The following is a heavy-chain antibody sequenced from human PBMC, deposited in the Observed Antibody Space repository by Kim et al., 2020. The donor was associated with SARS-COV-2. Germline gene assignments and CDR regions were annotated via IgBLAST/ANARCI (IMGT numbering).Heavy chain of an antibody. V-gene: IGHV3-21*04. D-gene: IGHD3-10*01. CDR1: GFTFNNYA. Sequence: GGSLRLSCAASGFTFNNYAMNWVRQAPGKGLEWVSSISSVSTYIYYSDSVKGRFIISRDNAKSSLYLQMNSLRAEDTAVYYCARDLPPYGSGSPYNWFDPWGQGTLVTVSS. J-gene: IGHJ5*02. CDR2: ISSVSTYI. CDR3: ARDLPPYGSGSPYNWFDP.